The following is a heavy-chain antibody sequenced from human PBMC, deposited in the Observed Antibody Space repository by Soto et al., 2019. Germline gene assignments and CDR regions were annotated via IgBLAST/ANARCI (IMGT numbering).Heavy chain of an antibody. J-gene: IGHJ4*02. D-gene: IGHD6-19*01. CDR2: IKKDGSEI. CDR1: GFTFSSYW. CDR3: AGGSGWLIDY. V-gene: IGHV3-7*03. Sequence: PGGSLRLSCEASGFTFSSYWMNWVRQAPGKGLEWVAIIKKDGSEIHCVDSVKGRFTISRDNAKNSLYLQMNGPRAEDTAVYYCAGGSGWLIDYWGRGTLVTVSS.